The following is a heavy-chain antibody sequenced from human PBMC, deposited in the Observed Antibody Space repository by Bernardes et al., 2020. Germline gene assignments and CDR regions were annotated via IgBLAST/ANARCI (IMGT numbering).Heavy chain of an antibody. D-gene: IGHD4-17*01. V-gene: IGHV5-51*01. CDR1: GYTFSSHW. CDR2: IYPGDSDT. CDR3: ARGLRWRPIEGPDWYFDL. J-gene: IGHJ2*01. Sequence: GESLKISCKGSGYTFSSHWIAWVRQMPGKGLEWMGIIYPGDSDTRYSPSFQGQVTISADKSISTAFLQWRSLKASDTALYYCARGLRWRPIEGPDWYFDLWGRGTLVTVSS.